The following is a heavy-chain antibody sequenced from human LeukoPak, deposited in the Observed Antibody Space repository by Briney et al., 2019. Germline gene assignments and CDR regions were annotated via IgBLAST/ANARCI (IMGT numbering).Heavy chain of an antibody. CDR2: IIPIFGTA. D-gene: IGHD5-24*01. CDR1: GGTFSSYA. V-gene: IGHV1-69*05. CDR3: AGSNVGRWLQFAPFDY. J-gene: IGHJ4*02. Sequence: GASVKVSCKASGGTFSSYAISWVRQAPGQGLEWMGRIIPIFGTANYAQKFQGRVTITTDESTSTAYMELSSLRSEDTAVYYCAGSNVGRWLQFAPFDYWGQGTLVTVSS.